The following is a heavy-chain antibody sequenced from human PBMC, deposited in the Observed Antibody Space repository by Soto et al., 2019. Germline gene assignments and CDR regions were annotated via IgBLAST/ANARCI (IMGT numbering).Heavy chain of an antibody. J-gene: IGHJ4*02. CDR2: IYWDDDK. Sequence: QITLNESGPTQVKPRQTLTLTCTFSGFSLTTSGVGVGWIRQSPGKAPERLALIYWDDDKRYSPTLKSRLTITKDTSKNLVGLTMADLDPADTATYYCAHRVLRTVFGLVTTTAIYFDFWGQGTPVAVSS. V-gene: IGHV2-5*02. D-gene: IGHD3-3*01. CDR3: AHRVLRTVFGLVTTTAIYFDF. CDR1: GFSLTTSGVG.